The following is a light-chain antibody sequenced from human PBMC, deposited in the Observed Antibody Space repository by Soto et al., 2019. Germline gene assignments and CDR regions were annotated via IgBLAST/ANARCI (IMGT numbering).Light chain of an antibody. V-gene: IGKV1-39*01. CDR3: QQHYSTPWT. CDR1: QSISTY. Sequence: IQMTQSPSSLSASVGDRVTITCRASQSISTYLNWYQQKAGLAPKLLIYAASSLQSGVPSRFSGSGSGTDFTLTISSLQSEDFATYYCQQHYSTPWTFGQGTKVDI. CDR2: AAS. J-gene: IGKJ1*01.